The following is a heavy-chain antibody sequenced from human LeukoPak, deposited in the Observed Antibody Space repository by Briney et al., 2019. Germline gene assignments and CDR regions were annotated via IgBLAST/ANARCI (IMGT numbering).Heavy chain of an antibody. CDR1: VYTFTDYY. CDR3: ARGSLLVAVGGGNWFDP. D-gene: IGHD2-15*01. V-gene: IGHV1-2*02. CDR2: INPNSGGS. J-gene: IGHJ5*02. Sequence: ASVKVSCKASVYTFTDYYMHWVRQAPGQGGGRVGWINPNSGGSNYAQKLQGRVTMTRDTSISTAYMDLSRLTADQTAMYYCARGSLLVAVGGGNWFDPWGQGTLLTVSS.